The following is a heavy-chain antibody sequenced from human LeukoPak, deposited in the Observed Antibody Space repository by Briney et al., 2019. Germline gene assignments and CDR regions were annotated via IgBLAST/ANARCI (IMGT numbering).Heavy chain of an antibody. V-gene: IGHV4-38-2*02. CDR1: GYSISSGYY. CDR3: ARTLPTVTGDFDY. J-gene: IGHJ4*02. Sequence: SETLSLTCTVSGYSISSGYYWGWIRQPPGKGLEWIGSIYHSGSTYYNPSLKSRVTIPVDTSKNQFSLKLSSVTAADTAVYYCARTLPTVTGDFDYWGQGTLVTVSS. D-gene: IGHD4-17*01. CDR2: IYHSGST.